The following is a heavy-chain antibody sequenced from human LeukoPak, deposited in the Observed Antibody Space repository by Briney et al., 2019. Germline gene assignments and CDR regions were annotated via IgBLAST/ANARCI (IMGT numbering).Heavy chain of an antibody. Sequence: GGSLRLSCAASGFTFSSYAMSWVRQAPGKGLEWVSGTGSTGVSTFYADSVMGRFTVSRDNSKNTLSLQMNSLRAEDTAVYYCAKDPGVVPAHYFDYWGQGTLVTVSS. J-gene: IGHJ4*02. CDR2: TGSTGVST. CDR3: AKDPGVVPAHYFDY. CDR1: GFTFSSYA. V-gene: IGHV3-23*01. D-gene: IGHD2-2*01.